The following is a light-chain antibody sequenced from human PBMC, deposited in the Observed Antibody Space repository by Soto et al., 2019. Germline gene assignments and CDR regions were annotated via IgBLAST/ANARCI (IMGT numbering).Light chain of an antibody. CDR3: SSYTSSSTDYV. CDR1: SSDVGGYNY. Sequence: QSVLTQPASVSGSPGRSITISCTGTSSDVGGYNYVSWYQQHPGKAPKLMIYDVSNRPSGVSNRFSGSKSGNTASLIISGLQAEDEADYYCSSYTSSSTDYVFGTGTKVTV. J-gene: IGLJ1*01. V-gene: IGLV2-14*01. CDR2: DVS.